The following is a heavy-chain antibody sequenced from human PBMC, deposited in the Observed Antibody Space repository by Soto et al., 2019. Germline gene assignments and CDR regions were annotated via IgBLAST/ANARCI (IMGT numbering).Heavy chain of an antibody. CDR2: INAGNGNR. V-gene: IGHV1-3*01. J-gene: IGHJ6*02. D-gene: IGHD3-3*01. Sequence: ASVKVSCKASGYTFTSYAMHWVRQAPGQRLEWMGWINAGNGNRKYSQKFQGRVTVTRDTSASTAYMELSRLRSEDTAVYYCARDQTEAYDFWSGYCRTNYYYGMDVWGQGTTVTVSS. CDR3: ARDQTEAYDFWSGYCRTNYYYGMDV. CDR1: GYTFTSYA.